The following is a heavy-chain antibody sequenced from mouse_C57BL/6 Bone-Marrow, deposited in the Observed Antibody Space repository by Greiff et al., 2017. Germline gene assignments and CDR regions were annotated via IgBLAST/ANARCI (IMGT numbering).Heavy chain of an antibody. CDR2: IDPSDSYT. D-gene: IGHD2-3*01. Sequence: QVQLQQPGAELVMPGASVKLSCKASGYTFTSYWMHWVQQRPGQGLEWIGEIDPSDSYTNYNQKFKGKSTLTVDKSSSSAYMQLSSLTSEDSAVYYCARESYDGYYAMDYWGQGTSVTVSS. CDR1: GYTFTSYW. V-gene: IGHV1-69*01. J-gene: IGHJ4*01. CDR3: ARESYDGYYAMDY.